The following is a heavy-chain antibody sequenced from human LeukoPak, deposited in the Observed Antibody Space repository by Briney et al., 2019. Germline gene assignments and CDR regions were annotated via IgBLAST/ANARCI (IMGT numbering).Heavy chain of an antibody. V-gene: IGHV4-38-2*02. CDR3: ARGPAAIYMDV. D-gene: IGHD2-2*02. CDR1: GYSISSGYY. Sequence: SETLSLTCTVSGYSISSGYYWGWIRQPPGKGLEWIGSIYHSGSTYYNPSLKSRVTISLDTSKNQFSLKLSSVSAADTAVYYCARGPAAIYMDVWGKGTTVTISS. J-gene: IGHJ6*03. CDR2: IYHSGST.